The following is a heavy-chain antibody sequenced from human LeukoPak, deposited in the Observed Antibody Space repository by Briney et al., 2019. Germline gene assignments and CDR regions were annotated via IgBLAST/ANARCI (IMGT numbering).Heavy chain of an antibody. J-gene: IGHJ5*02. V-gene: IGHV4-4*02. CDR2: IYHSGST. Sequence: SETLSLTCAVSGGSISSSNWWSWVRPPPGKGLEWIGEIYHSGSTNYNPSLKSRVTISVDKSKNQFSLKLSSVTAADTAVYYCAKSWRPRRWPDSFDPWGQGTLVTVSS. CDR3: AKSWRPRRWPDSFDP. D-gene: IGHD5-24*01. CDR1: GGSISSSNW.